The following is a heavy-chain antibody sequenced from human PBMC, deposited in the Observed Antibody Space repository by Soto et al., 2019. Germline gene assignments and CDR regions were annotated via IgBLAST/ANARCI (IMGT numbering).Heavy chain of an antibody. V-gene: IGHV4-61*01. D-gene: IGHD2-2*01. CDR1: GGSVSSGSSY. CDR2: IYYSGST. CDR3: AQRDCSSTSCPGMDV. Sequence: VQLQESGPVLVQPSETLSLTCTVSGGSVSSGSSYGSWIRQPPAQGLEWIGYIYYSGSTNYNPYLKSRVTISLDTSPNQFSLKLSSGSAAYTAVYYCAQRDCSSTSCPGMDVWGQGSPLTVS. J-gene: IGHJ6*02.